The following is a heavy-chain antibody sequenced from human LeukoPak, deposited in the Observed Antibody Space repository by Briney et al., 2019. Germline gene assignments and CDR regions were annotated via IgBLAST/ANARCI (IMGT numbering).Heavy chain of an antibody. V-gene: IGHV3-7*01. CDR2: IKQDGNEK. J-gene: IGHJ5*01. CDR1: GFTFSSYW. CDR3: AKEGAYPIITYDS. D-gene: IGHD3-10*01. Sequence: PGGSLRLSCAASGFTFSSYWMNWVRQAPGKGLEWVANIKQDGNEKHYEDSVKGRFSISRENAKNSLYLQMDSLRAEDTAVYYCAKEGAYPIITYDSWGQGALVTVSS.